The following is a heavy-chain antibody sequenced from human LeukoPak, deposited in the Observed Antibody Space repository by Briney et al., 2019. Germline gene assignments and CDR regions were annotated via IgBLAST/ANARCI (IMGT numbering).Heavy chain of an antibody. Sequence: VASVKVSCKASGYIFTTYAVNWVRQAPGQGLEWVGWINTNTGNPTYGQGFTGRFVFSLDTSVSTAYLQISRLKAEDTAIYYCARVNVDSAMGIYYYYGMDVWGQGTTVTVSS. J-gene: IGHJ6*02. CDR3: ARVNVDSAMGIYYYYGMDV. V-gene: IGHV7-4-1*02. D-gene: IGHD5-18*01. CDR2: INTNTGNP. CDR1: GYIFTTYA.